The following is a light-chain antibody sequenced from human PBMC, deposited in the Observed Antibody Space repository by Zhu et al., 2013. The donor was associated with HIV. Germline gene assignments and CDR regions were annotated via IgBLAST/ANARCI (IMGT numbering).Light chain of an antibody. CDR1: SSDVGGYNY. Sequence: QSALTQPRSVSGSPGQSVTISCTGPSSDVGGYNYVSWYQQLPGKAPKVMIYDVNRRPSGVPDRFSGSKSGNTASLTISGLQPEDEADYYCCSFRGTYTFVFGGGTKLTVL. V-gene: IGLV2-11*01. J-gene: IGLJ2*01. CDR3: CSFRGTYTFV. CDR2: DVN.